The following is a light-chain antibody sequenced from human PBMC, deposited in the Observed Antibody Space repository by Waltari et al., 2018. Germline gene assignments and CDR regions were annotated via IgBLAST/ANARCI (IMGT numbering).Light chain of an antibody. CDR3: QQYDYWPPLT. CDR1: PSVGRN. Sequence: EIVVTQSPATLSVSPGERATLSCRASPSVGRNLAWYQQKPGQSPRLLIYSASARATGVPARFSGSGSGTDFTLTISSLQSEDFAVYYCQQYDYWPPLTFGGGTK. CDR2: SAS. J-gene: IGKJ4*01. V-gene: IGKV3-15*01.